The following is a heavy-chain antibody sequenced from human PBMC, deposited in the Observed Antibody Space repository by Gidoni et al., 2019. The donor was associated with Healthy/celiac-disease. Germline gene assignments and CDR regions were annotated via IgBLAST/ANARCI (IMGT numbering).Heavy chain of an antibody. Sequence: EVQLVESGGGLVQPGGSLRLSCSASGFTFSSYAMHWVRQAPGKGLEYVSAISSNGGSTYYADSVKGRFTISRDNSKNTLYLQMSSLRAEDTAVYYCVKSVAVLMRVVFDYWGQGTLVTVSS. CDR3: VKSVAVLMRVVFDY. D-gene: IGHD2-21*01. V-gene: IGHV3-64D*06. CDR2: ISSNGGST. J-gene: IGHJ4*02. CDR1: GFTFSSYA.